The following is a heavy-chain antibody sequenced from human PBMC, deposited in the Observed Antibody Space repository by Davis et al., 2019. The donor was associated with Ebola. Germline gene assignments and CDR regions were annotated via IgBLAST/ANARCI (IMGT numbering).Heavy chain of an antibody. V-gene: IGHV3-23*01. Sequence: GGSLRLSCAASGFTFSSYAMSWVRQAPGKGLEWVSAISGSGGSTYYADSVKGRFTISRDNSKNTLYLQMNSLRAEDTAVYYCAAYYYDSSGYSGYWGQGTLVTVSS. J-gene: IGHJ4*02. CDR2: ISGSGGST. D-gene: IGHD3-22*01. CDR3: AAYYYDSSGYSGY. CDR1: GFTFSSYA.